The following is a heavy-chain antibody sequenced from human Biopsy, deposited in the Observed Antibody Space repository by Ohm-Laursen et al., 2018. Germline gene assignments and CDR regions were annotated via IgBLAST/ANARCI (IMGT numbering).Heavy chain of an antibody. CDR2: IYYTGHT. D-gene: IGHD7-27*01. Sequence: GTLSLTCTVSGGSIKSYYWNWIRQSRGKGLEWIGFIYYTGHTNYNPSLKSRATISVDTSKNQFSLKVISVTAADTAVYYCARLTGDPSYWGQGILVTVSS. V-gene: IGHV4-59*01. J-gene: IGHJ4*02. CDR1: GGSIKSYY. CDR3: ARLTGDPSY.